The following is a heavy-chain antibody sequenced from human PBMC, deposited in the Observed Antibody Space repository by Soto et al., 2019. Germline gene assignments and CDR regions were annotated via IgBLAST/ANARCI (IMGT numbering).Heavy chain of an antibody. CDR2: IYYSGST. CDR3: ASLTTDIVVVVAATVAFDI. D-gene: IGHD2-15*01. V-gene: IGHV4-39*01. J-gene: IGHJ3*02. CDR1: GGSISSSSYY. Sequence: QLQLQESGPGLVKPSETLSLTCTVSGGSISSSSYYWGWIRQPPGNGPEWMGSIYYSGSTYYDPYLKSRRNLSVDTCHNQFSLNLSSVTAAHTAVYNCASLTTDIVVVVAATVAFDIWGQGTMVAVSS.